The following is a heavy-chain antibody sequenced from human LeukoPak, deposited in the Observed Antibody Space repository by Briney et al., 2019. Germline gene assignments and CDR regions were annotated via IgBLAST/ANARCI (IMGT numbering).Heavy chain of an antibody. D-gene: IGHD3-16*01. Sequence: ASVNVSCKSSGYTFTVYYMHWVRHAPGPGLEWMGLINPNRSGTTYAQTFQGRVTITRNTSIRTAYMELSSLRSEDTAVYYCARGVNTYLWFGGDYMDVWGKGSTVTVSS. J-gene: IGHJ6*03. CDR3: ARGVNTYLWFGGDYMDV. V-gene: IGHV1-2*02. CDR1: GYTFTVYY. CDR2: INPNRSGT.